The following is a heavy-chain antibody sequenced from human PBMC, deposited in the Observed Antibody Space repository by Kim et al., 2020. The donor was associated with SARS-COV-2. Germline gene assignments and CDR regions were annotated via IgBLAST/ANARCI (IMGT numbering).Heavy chain of an antibody. V-gene: IGHV4-39*01. D-gene: IGHD3-10*01. J-gene: IGHJ3*02. CDR2: IYYSGST. CDR3: ARLGIRGAIHAFDI. Sequence: SETLSLTCTVSGGSISSSSYYWGWIRQPPGKGLEWIGSIYYSGSTYYNPSLKSRVTISVDTSKNQFSLKLSSVTAADTAVYYCARLGIRGAIHAFDIWGQGTMVTVSS. CDR1: GGSISSSSYY.